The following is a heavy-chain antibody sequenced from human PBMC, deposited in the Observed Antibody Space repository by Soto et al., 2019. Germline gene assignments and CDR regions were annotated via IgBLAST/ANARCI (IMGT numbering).Heavy chain of an antibody. Sequence: GGSLRLSCAASGFTFSSYSMNWVRQAPGKGLEWVSSISSSSSYIYYADSVKGRFTISRDNAKNSLYLQMNSLRAEDTAVYYCARAIRYGVVGYSSGYGMDVWGQGTTVTVSS. V-gene: IGHV3-21*01. CDR1: GFTFSSYS. J-gene: IGHJ6*02. CDR3: ARAIRYGVVGYSSGYGMDV. D-gene: IGHD6-19*01. CDR2: ISSSSSYI.